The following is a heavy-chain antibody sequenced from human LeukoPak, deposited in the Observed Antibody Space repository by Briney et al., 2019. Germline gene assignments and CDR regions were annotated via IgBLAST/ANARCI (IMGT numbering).Heavy chain of an antibody. J-gene: IGHJ4*02. CDR3: ASYRSAYADY. CDR2: IYYSGIT. V-gene: IGHV4-39*01. CDR1: GGSISSSTYH. Sequence: SETLSLTCTVSGGSISSSTYHWGWIRQPPGKGLEWIGTIYYSGITDYNPSLKSRVTISVDTSKNQFSLKLSSVTAADTAVYYCASYRSAYADYWGQGTLVTVSS. D-gene: IGHD3-22*01.